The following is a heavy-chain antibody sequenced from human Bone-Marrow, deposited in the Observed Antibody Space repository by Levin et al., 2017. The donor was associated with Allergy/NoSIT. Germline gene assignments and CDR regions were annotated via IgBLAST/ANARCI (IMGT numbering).Heavy chain of an antibody. CDR1: GFTFSSSG. CDR3: TKPSVIPTALRGWFDA. CDR2: ISDSGDST. V-gene: IGHV3-23*01. D-gene: IGHD2-2*01. J-gene: IGHJ5*02. Sequence: QSGGSLRLSCAASGFTFSSSGMTWVRQAPGKGLEWVSAISDSGDSTFYADSVRGRFTISRDNSENTLYLEMNSLRAEDTAIYYCTKPSVIPTALRGWFDAWGQGTLVTVSS.